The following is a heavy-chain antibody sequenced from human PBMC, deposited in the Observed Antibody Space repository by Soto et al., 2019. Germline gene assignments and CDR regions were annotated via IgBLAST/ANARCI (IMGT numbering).Heavy chain of an antibody. CDR1: GCSISSSSYY. J-gene: IGHJ5*02. V-gene: IGHV4-39*01. CDR3: ASGPYYDYVWGSYRYGRNWFDP. CDR2: IYYSGST. Sequence: SETLSLTCTVSGCSISSSSYYWGWIRQPPGKGLEWIGSIYYSGSTYYNPSLKSRATISVDTSKNQFSLKLSSVTAADTAVYYCASGPYYDYVWGSYRYGRNWFDPWGQGALVTVSS. D-gene: IGHD3-16*02.